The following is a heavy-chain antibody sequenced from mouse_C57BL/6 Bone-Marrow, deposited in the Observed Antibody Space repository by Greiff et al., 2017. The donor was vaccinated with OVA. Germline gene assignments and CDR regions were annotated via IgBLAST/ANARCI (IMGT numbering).Heavy chain of an antibody. J-gene: IGHJ4*01. CDR1: GFTFSDYG. V-gene: IGHV5-17*01. CDR3: ARGYYGSSYGYYAMDY. D-gene: IGHD1-1*01. CDR2: ISSGSSTI. Sequence: EVQRVESGGGLVKPGGSLKLSCAASGFTFSDYGMHWVRQAPEKGLEWVAYISSGSSTIYYADTVKGRFTITRDNAKNTLFLQMTSLRSEYTAMYYCARGYYGSSYGYYAMDYWGQGTSVTVSS.